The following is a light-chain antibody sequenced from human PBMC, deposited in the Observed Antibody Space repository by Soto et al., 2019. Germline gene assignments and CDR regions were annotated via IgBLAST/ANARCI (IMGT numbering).Light chain of an antibody. CDR2: GAS. V-gene: IGKV3-15*01. CDR1: QSVRSN. J-gene: IGKJ5*01. Sequence: EIVMAQSPATLSVSPGERATLSCRASQSVRSNLAWYQQKPGQAPRLLIYGASTRATGIPARFSGSGSGTEFTLTISSLQSEDFAVYYCQQYKNWPPITVGQGTRLEIK. CDR3: QQYKNWPPIT.